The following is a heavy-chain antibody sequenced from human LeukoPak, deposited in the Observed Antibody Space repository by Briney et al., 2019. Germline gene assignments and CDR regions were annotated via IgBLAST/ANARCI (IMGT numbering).Heavy chain of an antibody. Sequence: GGSLRLSCAASGFTFSSYGMHRVRQAPGKGLEWVAVISYDGSNKYYADSVKGRFTISRDNSKNTLYPQMNSLRAEDTAVYYCAEELLAGTVDYWGQGTLVTVSS. CDR1: GFTFSSYG. J-gene: IGHJ4*02. V-gene: IGHV3-30*18. D-gene: IGHD6-19*01. CDR2: ISYDGSNK. CDR3: AEELLAGTVDY.